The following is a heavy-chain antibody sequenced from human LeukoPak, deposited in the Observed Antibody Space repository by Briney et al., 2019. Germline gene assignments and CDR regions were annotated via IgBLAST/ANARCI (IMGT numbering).Heavy chain of an antibody. D-gene: IGHD3-10*01. CDR1: GGSFSGYY. V-gene: IGHV4-34*01. Sequence: PSETLSLTCGVYGGSFSGYYWSWIRQPPGKGLEWIWEINHSGSTNYNPSLKSRVTISVDTSKNQFSLKLNSVTAADTAVYYCTGAKRIIMVRGVITRYFDYWGQGTLVTVSS. J-gene: IGHJ4*02. CDR3: TGAKRIIMVRGVITRYFDY. CDR2: INHSGST.